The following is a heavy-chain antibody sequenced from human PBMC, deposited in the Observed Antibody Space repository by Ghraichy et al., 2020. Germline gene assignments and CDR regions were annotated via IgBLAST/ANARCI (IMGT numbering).Heavy chain of an antibody. CDR1: GGSFSGYY. D-gene: IGHD3-16*02. Sequence: SQTLSLTCAVYGGSFSGYYWSWIRQPPGKGLEWIGEINHSGSTNYNPSLKSRVTISVDTSKNQFSLKLSSVTAADTAVYYCARGMITFGGVIVPFDYWGQGTLVTVSS. CDR3: ARGMITFGGVIVPFDY. J-gene: IGHJ4*02. V-gene: IGHV4-34*01. CDR2: INHSGST.